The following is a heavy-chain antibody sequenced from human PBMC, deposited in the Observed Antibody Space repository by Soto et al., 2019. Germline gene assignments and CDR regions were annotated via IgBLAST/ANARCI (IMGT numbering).Heavy chain of an antibody. J-gene: IGHJ4*02. Sequence: EVQLLESGGGLVQPGGSLRLSCAASGFTFSSYAMSWVRQAPGKGLEWVSAISGSGGSTYYADSVKGRFTISRDNSNNALYLQMNSMRAEDTAVYYCAKGSGSEVWDYWGQGTLVTVSS. CDR3: AKGSGSEVWDY. V-gene: IGHV3-23*01. D-gene: IGHD5-12*01. CDR1: GFTFSSYA. CDR2: ISGSGGST.